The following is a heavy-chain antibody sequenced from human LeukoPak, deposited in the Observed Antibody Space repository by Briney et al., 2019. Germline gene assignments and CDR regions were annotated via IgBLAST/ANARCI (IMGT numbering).Heavy chain of an antibody. V-gene: IGHV3-74*01. Sequence: GESLRLACAVAGFIFSGYWISWVRQAPGRVLGWDGRINTDRSNTSYADSVQGRHTLSRDNARNRLRLQNNRMRAEDTAMYYCARHSRDTRVTDFDYWGQGTLVTVSS. J-gene: IGHJ4*02. CDR1: GFIFSGYW. CDR2: INTDRSNT. D-gene: IGHD4-11*01. CDR3: ARHSRDTRVTDFDY.